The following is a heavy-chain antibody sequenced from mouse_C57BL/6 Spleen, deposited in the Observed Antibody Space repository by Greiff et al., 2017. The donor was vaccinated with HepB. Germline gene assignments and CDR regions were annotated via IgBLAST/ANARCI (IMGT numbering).Heavy chain of an antibody. CDR2: IHPSDSDT. D-gene: IGHD2-14*01. Sequence: QVHVKQPGAELVKPGASVKVSCKASGYTFTSYWMHWVKQRPGQGLEWIGRIHPSDSDTNYNQKFKGKATLTVDKSSSTAYMQLSSLTSEDSAVYYCAIEGTTGRDFDCWGQGTTLTVSS. CDR1: GYTFTSYW. V-gene: IGHV1-74*01. CDR3: AIEGTTGRDFDC. J-gene: IGHJ2*01.